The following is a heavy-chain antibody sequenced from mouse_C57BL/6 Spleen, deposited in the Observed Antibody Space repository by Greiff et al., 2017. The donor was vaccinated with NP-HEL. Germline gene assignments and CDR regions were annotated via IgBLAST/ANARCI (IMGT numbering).Heavy chain of an antibody. CDR3: AKPLDGYYLAY. Sequence: EVKLMESGGGLVKPGGSLKLSCAASGFTFSDYGMHWVRQAPEKGLEWVAYISSGSSTIYYADTVKGRFTISRDNAKNTLFLQMTSLRSEDTAMYYCAKPLDGYYLAYWGQGTLVTVSA. V-gene: IGHV5-17*01. CDR1: GFTFSDYG. D-gene: IGHD2-3*01. CDR2: ISSGSSTI. J-gene: IGHJ3*01.